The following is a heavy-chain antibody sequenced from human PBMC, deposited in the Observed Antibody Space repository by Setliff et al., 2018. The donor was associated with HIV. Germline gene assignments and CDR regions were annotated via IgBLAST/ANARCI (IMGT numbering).Heavy chain of an antibody. CDR2: INPNSGGT. Sequence: ASEKVSCKASGYTFTGYYMHRRRQAPGQGLELRGRINPNSGGTNYAHKFRGRVTMTGDTSISTGYMELSSLRSDDTAVYYCARTEDYSFGDAPFDYWGHGTLVTVSS. D-gene: IGHD5-18*01. CDR3: ARTEDYSFGDAPFDY. J-gene: IGHJ4*01. CDR1: GYTFTGYY. V-gene: IGHV1-2*06.